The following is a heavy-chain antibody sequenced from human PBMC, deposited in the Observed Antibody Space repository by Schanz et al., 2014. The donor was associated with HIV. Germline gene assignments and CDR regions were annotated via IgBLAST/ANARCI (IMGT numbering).Heavy chain of an antibody. CDR3: AKSGQLVTKEYWFDS. CDR1: SGSIRTHH. Sequence: QVLLQESGPRLMKPSETVSLSCTVSSGSIRTHHWNWIRQSAGKGLEWIGRVSGNANTDYDPSLKSRVTMSIDTSSRLFSLTLKSVTAADTAVYFCAKSGQLVTKEYWFDSWGQGTLVIVSS. CDR2: VSGNANT. D-gene: IGHD6-6*01. J-gene: IGHJ5*01. V-gene: IGHV4-4*07.